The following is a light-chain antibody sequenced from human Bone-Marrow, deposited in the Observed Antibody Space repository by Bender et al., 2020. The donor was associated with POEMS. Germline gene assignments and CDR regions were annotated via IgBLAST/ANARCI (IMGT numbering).Light chain of an antibody. CDR3: CSYADTSTLV. V-gene: IGLV2-8*01. J-gene: IGLJ2*01. CDR1: SSDVGGYNY. Sequence: QSALTQPASVSASPGQSITISCTGTSSDVGGYNYVSWYQQHPGKAPKLMIYEVSKRPSGVPDRFSGSKSGNTASLTVSGLQAEDEADYYCCSYADTSTLVFGGGTKVTVL. CDR2: EVS.